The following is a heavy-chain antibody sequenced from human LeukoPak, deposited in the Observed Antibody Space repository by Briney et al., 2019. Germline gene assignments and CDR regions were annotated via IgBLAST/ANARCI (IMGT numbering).Heavy chain of an antibody. CDR2: INGDESST. CDR3: ARSYYDSSGAGVGNFDY. D-gene: IGHD3-22*01. Sequence: GGSLRLSCAASAFTFNTYWMHWVRQVPGGGLEWVSRINGDESSTNYADSVKGRFTISRDNSKNTLYLQMNSLRAEDTAVYYCARSYYDSSGAGVGNFDYWGQGTLVTVSS. CDR1: AFTFNTYW. V-gene: IGHV3-74*01. J-gene: IGHJ4*02.